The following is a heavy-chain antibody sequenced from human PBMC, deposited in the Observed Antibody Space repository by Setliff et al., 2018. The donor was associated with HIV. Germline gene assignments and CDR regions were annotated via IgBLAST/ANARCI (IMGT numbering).Heavy chain of an antibody. J-gene: IGHJ6*02. Sequence: SETLSLTCTVSGGSISSYYWSWIRQPPGRGLEWIGYIYYSGSTNYNPSLKTRVTISVDTSKNQFSLKLSSVTAADAAVYYCGTAMYYYYGLDVWGQGIRVTVSS. CDR2: IYYSGST. CDR3: GTAMYYYYGLDV. CDR1: GGSISSYY. V-gene: IGHV4-59*08. D-gene: IGHD2-2*01.